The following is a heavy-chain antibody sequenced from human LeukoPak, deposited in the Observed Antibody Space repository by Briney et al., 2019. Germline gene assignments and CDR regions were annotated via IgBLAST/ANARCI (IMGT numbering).Heavy chain of an antibody. V-gene: IGHV1-2*04. D-gene: IGHD5-12*01. CDR2: INPNSGGT. CDR3: ARDSKRDTPVWWLRDYYYYGMDV. Sequence: GASVKVSCKASGYTFTGYYMHWVRQAPGQGLEWMGWINPNSGGTNYAQKFQGWVTMTRDTSISTAYMGLSRLRSDDTAVYYCARDSKRDTPVWWLRDYYYYGMDVWGQGTTVTVSS. J-gene: IGHJ6*02. CDR1: GYTFTGYY.